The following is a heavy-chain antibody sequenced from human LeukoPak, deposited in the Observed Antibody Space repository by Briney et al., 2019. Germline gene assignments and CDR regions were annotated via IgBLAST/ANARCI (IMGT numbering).Heavy chain of an antibody. D-gene: IGHD1-14*01. CDR1: GGSISSGGYS. J-gene: IGHJ5*02. V-gene: IGHV4-30-2*01. Sequence: PSQTLSLTCAVSGGSISSGGYSWSWIRQPPGKGLEWIGYIYHSGSTYYNPSLKSRVTISVDRSKNQFSLKLSSVTAADTAVYYCARRGSGSANRWFDPWGQGTLVTVSS. CDR3: ARRGSGSANRWFDP. CDR2: IYHSGST.